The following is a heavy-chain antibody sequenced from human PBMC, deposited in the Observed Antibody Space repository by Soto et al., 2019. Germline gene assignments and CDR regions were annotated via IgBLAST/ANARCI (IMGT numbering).Heavy chain of an antibody. Sequence: QKYLVESGGGVVQPGGSLRLSCVASGSIFSGYGMHWVRQAPGKGLEWVAVIWYDGSNKYYADSVKGRFTISGDNSKNMLYRQMDSLRAEDTAVYYCARDGIGGTVFRGFCDYWGQGTLVTVFS. CDR1: GSIFSGYG. D-gene: IGHD1-7*01. CDR2: IWYDGSNK. V-gene: IGHV3-33*01. J-gene: IGHJ4*02. CDR3: ARDGIGGTVFRGFCDY.